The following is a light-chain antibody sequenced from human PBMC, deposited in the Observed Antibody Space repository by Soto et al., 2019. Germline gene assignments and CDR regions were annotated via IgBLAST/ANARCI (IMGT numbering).Light chain of an antibody. Sequence: IQMTQSPSSVSASVGDRVTITCRASQGISSWLAWYLQKPGKAPKLLIYVASTLQSGVPSRFSGSGSGTEFTLTISSLQPDDFATYYCQQYNSYSRTFGQGTKVDIK. V-gene: IGKV1D-16*01. CDR3: QQYNSYSRT. CDR2: VAS. CDR1: QGISSW. J-gene: IGKJ1*01.